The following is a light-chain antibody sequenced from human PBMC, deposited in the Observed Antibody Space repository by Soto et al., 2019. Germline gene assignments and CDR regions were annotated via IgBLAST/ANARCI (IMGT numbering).Light chain of an antibody. CDR2: GES. J-gene: IGKJ1*01. CDR1: QSVSSSY. Sequence: EIVLTQSPGTLSLSPGERATLSCRASQSVSSSYLAWYQQKPGQAPRLLIYGESSRATGIPDRFSGSGSGTDFTLTISRLEPEDLSDYYCQQYGSSTGTFGQGTKEEIK. V-gene: IGKV3-20*01. CDR3: QQYGSSTGT.